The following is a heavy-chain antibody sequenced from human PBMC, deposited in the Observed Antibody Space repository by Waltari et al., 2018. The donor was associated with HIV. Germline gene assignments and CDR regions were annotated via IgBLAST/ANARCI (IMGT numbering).Heavy chain of an antibody. CDR2: IWYDGSNK. CDR3: ARELSGLGAFNI. V-gene: IGHV3-33*01. CDR1: GFTFSSYG. J-gene: IGHJ3*02. Sequence: QVQLVESGGGVVQPGRSLRLSCAASGFTFSSYGMHWVRQAPGKGLEWVAVIWYDGSNKYYADSVKGRFTISRDNSKNTLYLQMNSLRAEDTAVYYCARELSGLGAFNIWGQGTMVTVSS. D-gene: IGHD7-27*01.